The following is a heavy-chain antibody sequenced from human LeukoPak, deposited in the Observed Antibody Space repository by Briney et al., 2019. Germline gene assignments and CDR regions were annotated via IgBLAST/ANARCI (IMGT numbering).Heavy chain of an antibody. CDR1: GFTFSSYA. CDR3: ASSVPNTGTFDY. CDR2: ISGSGGST. Sequence: PGGPLRLSCAASGFTFSSYAMSWVRQAPGKGLEWVSAISGSGGSTYYADSVKGRFTISRDNSKNTLYLQMSSLRAEDTAVYYCASSVPNTGTFDYWGQGTLVTVSS. D-gene: IGHD1-26*01. V-gene: IGHV3-23*01. J-gene: IGHJ4*02.